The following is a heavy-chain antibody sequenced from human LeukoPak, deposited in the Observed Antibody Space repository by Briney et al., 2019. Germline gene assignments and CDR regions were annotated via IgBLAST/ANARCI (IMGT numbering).Heavy chain of an antibody. CDR3: AKDLHLLTDTAMVSDY. CDR2: ISGSGGST. J-gene: IGHJ4*02. CDR1: GFTFSSYA. V-gene: IGHV3-23*01. D-gene: IGHD5-18*01. Sequence: PGGSLRLSCAASGFTFSSYAMSWVRQAPGKGLEWVSAISGSGGSTYYAGSVKGRFTISRDNSKNTLYLQMNSLRAEDTAVYYCAKDLHLLTDTAMVSDYWGQGTLVTVSS.